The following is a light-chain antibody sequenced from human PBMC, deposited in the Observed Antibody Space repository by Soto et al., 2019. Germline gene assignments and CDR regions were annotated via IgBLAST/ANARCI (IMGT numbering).Light chain of an antibody. CDR1: QSVFFTPNNKNF. CDR3: QQHYNSHWT. J-gene: IGKJ1*01. V-gene: IGKV4-1*01. CDR2: WAS. Sequence: DIVMTQSPDSLAVSLGERATINCKSSQSVFFTPNNKNFLAWYQQKPGQPPKLLIYWASTRESGVPDRFSGSGSGTDFTLTISSLQAEDVAVYYCQQHYNSHWTFGQGTKVEIK.